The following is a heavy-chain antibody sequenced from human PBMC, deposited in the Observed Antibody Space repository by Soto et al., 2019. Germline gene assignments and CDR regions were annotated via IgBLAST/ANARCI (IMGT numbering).Heavy chain of an antibody. D-gene: IGHD2-2*01. J-gene: IGHJ6*03. CDR3: ARQVEYCSSTSCHDYYYYYMDV. V-gene: IGHV5-51*01. CDR1: GYSFTSYW. Sequence: PGESLKISCRGSGYSFTSYWIGWVRQMPGQGLEWMGIIYPGDSDTRYSPSFQGQVTISADKSISTAYLQWSSLKASDTAMYYCARQVEYCSSTSCHDYYYYYMDVWGKGTTVTVSS. CDR2: IYPGDSDT.